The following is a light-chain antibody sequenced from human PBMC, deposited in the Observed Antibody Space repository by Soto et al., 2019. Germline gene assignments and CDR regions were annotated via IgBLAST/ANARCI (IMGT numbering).Light chain of an antibody. V-gene: IGKV3D-7*01. CDR2: GAS. CDR3: QQDYNLPRGT. Sequence: PGARVTLSCRASQSVSSSYLTWYQQKPGQAPRLVIYGASTRATSIPARFSGSGSGTDFTLTISSLQPEDFAVYYCQQDYNLPRGTFGQGTKVEIK. J-gene: IGKJ1*01. CDR1: QSVSSSY.